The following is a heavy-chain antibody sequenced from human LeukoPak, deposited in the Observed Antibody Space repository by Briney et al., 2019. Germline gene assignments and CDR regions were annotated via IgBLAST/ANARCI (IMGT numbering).Heavy chain of an antibody. CDR3: AREEGYCSSTSCYQRWFDP. Sequence: GGSLRLSCVVSGFTFSTYGMHWVRQAPGKGLEWVAFIHYDGSNKFYADSVKGRFTISRDNSKNTLYLQMNSLRAEDTAVYYCAREEGYCSSTSCYQRWFDPWGQGTLVTVSS. D-gene: IGHD2-2*01. V-gene: IGHV3-30*02. CDR1: GFTFSTYG. J-gene: IGHJ5*02. CDR2: IHYDGSNK.